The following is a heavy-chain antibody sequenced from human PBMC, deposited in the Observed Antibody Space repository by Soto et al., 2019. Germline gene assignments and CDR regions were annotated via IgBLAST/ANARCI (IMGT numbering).Heavy chain of an antibody. V-gene: IGHV1-2*04. CDR2: INPNSGGT. CDR1: GYTFTGYY. J-gene: IGHJ4*02. CDR3: AREGYSSSWYQKFEFDY. Sequence: QVQLVQSGAEVKKPGASVKVSCKASGYTFTGYYMHWVRQAPGQGLEWMGWINPNSGGTNYAQKFQGWVTMPRDTSISTAYMELSRLRSDDTAVYYCAREGYSSSWYQKFEFDYWGQGTLVTVSS. D-gene: IGHD6-13*01.